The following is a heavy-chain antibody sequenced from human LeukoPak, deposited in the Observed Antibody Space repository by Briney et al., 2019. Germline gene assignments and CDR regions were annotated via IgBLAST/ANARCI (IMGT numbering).Heavy chain of an antibody. V-gene: IGHV1-2*02. CDR3: ARDQGSLTRSWYTGY. Sequence: GASVKVSCKASGYTFTGYHIHWVRQAPGQGLEWMGRINPYSGYTNFAQKFQGRVTMTRDTSITTAYMDLSSLTPDDTAVYFCARDQGSLTRSWYTGYWGQGTQVTVSS. CDR2: INPYSGYT. D-gene: IGHD6-13*01. CDR1: GYTFTGYH. J-gene: IGHJ4*02.